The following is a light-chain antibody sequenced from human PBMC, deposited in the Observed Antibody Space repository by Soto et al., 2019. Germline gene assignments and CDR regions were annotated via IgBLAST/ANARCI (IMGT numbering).Light chain of an antibody. CDR1: QSISSW. CDR3: QQYNSYWT. V-gene: IGKV1-5*01. Sequence: IHMSHSPSTLSASVEDKVTITCRASQSISSWLAWYQQKPGKAPKLLLYDASSLESGVPSRCSGSRSRTEFSLTISSLQPDDFATDYCQQYNSYWTFGQGTKV. CDR2: DAS. J-gene: IGKJ1*01.